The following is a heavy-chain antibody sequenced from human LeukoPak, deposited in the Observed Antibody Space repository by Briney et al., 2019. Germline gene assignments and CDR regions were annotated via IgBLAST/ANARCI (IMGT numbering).Heavy chain of an antibody. CDR3: ARVEYSSSFYVDV. CDR1: GGSFSGYY. CDR2: NNHSGST. V-gene: IGHV4-34*01. Sequence: SETLSLTCAVYGGSFSGYYWSWIRQPPGKGLEWIGENNHSGSTNYNPSLKSRVTISVDTSKNQFSLKLSSVTAADTAVYYCARVEYSSSFYVDVWGKGTTVTVSS. D-gene: IGHD6-6*01. J-gene: IGHJ6*03.